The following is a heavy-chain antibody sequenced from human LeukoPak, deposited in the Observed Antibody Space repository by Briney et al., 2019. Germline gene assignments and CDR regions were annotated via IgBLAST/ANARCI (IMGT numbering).Heavy chain of an antibody. CDR1: GFTFNTYG. J-gene: IGHJ4*02. Sequence: GGSLRLSCAASGFTFNTYGMHWVRQAPGKGLEWVAFIRYDGSEKYYADSVKGRFTISRDNSKNTVYLQMNSLRVEDTAVYYCAKRSVSGTYFFDYWGQGALVTVSS. CDR3: AKRSVSGTYFFDY. D-gene: IGHD1-26*01. V-gene: IGHV3-30*02. CDR2: IRYDGSEK.